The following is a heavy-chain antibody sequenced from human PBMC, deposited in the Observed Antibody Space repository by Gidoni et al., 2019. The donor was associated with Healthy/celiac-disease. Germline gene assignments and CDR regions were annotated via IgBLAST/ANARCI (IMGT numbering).Heavy chain of an antibody. Sequence: EVQLVESGGGLVKPGRSLRLSCTASGFTFGDYAMGWFRQAPGKGLEWVGFIRSKAYGGTTEYAASVKGRFTISRDDSKSIAYLQMNSLKTEDTAVYYCTSAGYSSSWYALGFDYWGQGTLVTVSS. CDR3: TSAGYSSSWYALGFDY. V-gene: IGHV3-49*05. CDR2: IRSKAYGGTT. J-gene: IGHJ4*02. CDR1: GFTFGDYA. D-gene: IGHD6-13*01.